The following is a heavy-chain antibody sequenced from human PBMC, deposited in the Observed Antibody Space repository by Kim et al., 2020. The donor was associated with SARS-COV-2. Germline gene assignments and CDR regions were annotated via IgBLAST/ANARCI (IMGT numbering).Heavy chain of an antibody. CDR2: IKQDGSEK. V-gene: IGHV3-7*01. Sequence: GGSLRLSCAASGFTFSSYWMSWVRQAPGKGLEWVANIKQDGSEKYYVDSVKGRFTISRDNAKNSLYLQMNSLRAEDTAVYYCARDHYSSGWYRMGSKYYFDYWGQGSLVTVSS. CDR3: ARDHYSSGWYRMGSKYYFDY. J-gene: IGHJ4*02. CDR1: GFTFSSYW. D-gene: IGHD6-19*01.